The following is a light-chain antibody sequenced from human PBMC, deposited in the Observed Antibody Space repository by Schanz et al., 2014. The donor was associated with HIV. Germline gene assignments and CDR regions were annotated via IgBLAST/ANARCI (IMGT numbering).Light chain of an antibody. CDR1: QSISNN. CDR3: HHYGDSRGT. V-gene: IGKV3-15*01. Sequence: EIVMTQSPATLYVSPGEGATLSCRASQSISNNLAWYQHKPGQAPRLLIYGAFTRATGIPVRFSGRGSGTEFTLTISRVEPDDFAVYYCHHYGDSRGTFGGGTEVDI. CDR2: GAF. J-gene: IGKJ4*02.